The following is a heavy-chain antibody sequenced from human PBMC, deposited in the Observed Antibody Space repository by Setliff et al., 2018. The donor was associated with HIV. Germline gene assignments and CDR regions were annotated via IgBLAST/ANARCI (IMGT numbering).Heavy chain of an antibody. Sequence: LSLTCAVSGYSISSGYYWGWIRQPPGKGLEWIGSIYHSGSTYYNPSLKSRVTISVDTSKNQFSLKLSSVTAADTAVYYCARRRGDVVVPAAIDYYYGMDVWGQGTTVTVSS. CDR3: ARRRGDVVVPAAIDYYYGMDV. D-gene: IGHD2-2*01. CDR1: GYSISSGYY. CDR2: IYHSGST. J-gene: IGHJ6*02. V-gene: IGHV4-38-2*01.